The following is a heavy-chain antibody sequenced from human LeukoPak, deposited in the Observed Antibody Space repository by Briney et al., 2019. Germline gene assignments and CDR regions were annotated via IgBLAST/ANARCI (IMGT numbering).Heavy chain of an antibody. CDR1: RGTFSSYA. Sequence: SVKVSCKASRGTFSSYAIRWVRQAPGQGLEWMGGIIPIFGTANYAQKFQGRVTITADESTSTAYMELSSLRSEDTAVYYCARTSPYSSGWYNWFDPWGQGTLVTVSS. CDR3: ARTSPYSSGWYNWFDP. CDR2: IIPIFGTA. J-gene: IGHJ5*02. V-gene: IGHV1-69*13. D-gene: IGHD6-19*01.